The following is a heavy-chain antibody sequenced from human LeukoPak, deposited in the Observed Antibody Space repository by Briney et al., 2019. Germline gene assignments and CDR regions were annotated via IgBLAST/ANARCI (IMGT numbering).Heavy chain of an antibody. D-gene: IGHD3-9*01. J-gene: IGHJ6*02. CDR3: ARDNDDILTGYYLYYYYYGMDV. CDR2: ISYDGSNK. V-gene: IGHV3-30*04. Sequence: GGSLRLSCAASGFTFSSYAMHWVRQAPGKALEWVAVISYDGSNKYYADSVKGRFTISRDNSKNTLYLQMNSLRAEDTAVYYCARDNDDILTGYYLYYYYYGMDVWGQGTTVTVSS. CDR1: GFTFSSYA.